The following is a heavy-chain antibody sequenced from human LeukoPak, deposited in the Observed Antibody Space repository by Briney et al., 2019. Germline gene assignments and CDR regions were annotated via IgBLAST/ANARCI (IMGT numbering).Heavy chain of an antibody. V-gene: IGHV3-21*01. CDR1: GFTFSSYS. J-gene: IGHJ4*02. CDR2: ISTSSRYI. CDR3: ARGRTFDN. Sequence: GGSLRLSCAASGFTFSSYSLNWVRQAPGKGLEWVSSISTSSRYIYYADSVKGRFTISRDNAKNSLYLQMNSLRAEDTAVYYCARGRTFDNWGQGTLVTVSS.